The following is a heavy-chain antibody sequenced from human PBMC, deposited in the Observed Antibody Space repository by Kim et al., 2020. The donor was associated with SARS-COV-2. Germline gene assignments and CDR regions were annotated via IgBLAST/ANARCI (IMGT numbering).Heavy chain of an antibody. Sequence: ASVKVSCKASGYTFTGYYMHWVRQAPGQGLEWMGWFNPNSGGTNSAQKFQGRVTMTRDTSISTAYMELSRLRSDDTAVYYCARDRGGWPADYWGQGTLVTVSS. CDR1: GYTFTGYY. V-gene: IGHV1-2*02. D-gene: IGHD3-10*01. J-gene: IGHJ4*02. CDR3: ARDRGGWPADY. CDR2: FNPNSGGT.